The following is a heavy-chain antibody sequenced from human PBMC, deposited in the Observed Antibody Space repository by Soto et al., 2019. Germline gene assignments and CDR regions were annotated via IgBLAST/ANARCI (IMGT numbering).Heavy chain of an antibody. J-gene: IGHJ6*02. Sequence: QVQLVQSGAEVKKPGSSVKVSCKASGGTFSSYAISWVRQAPGQGLEWMGGIIPIFGTANYAQKFQGRVTIPAVDPTSTAYMELRSLRSEDTAVYYCARGITGTVSYYYGMDVWGQGTTVTVSS. CDR1: GGTFSSYA. CDR2: IIPIFGTA. CDR3: ARGITGTVSYYYGMDV. V-gene: IGHV1-69*12. D-gene: IGHD1-20*01.